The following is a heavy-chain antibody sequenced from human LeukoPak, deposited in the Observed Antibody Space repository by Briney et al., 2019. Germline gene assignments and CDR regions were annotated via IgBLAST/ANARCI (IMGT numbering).Heavy chain of an antibody. CDR1: GHTFTSYG. Sequence: ASVKVSCKASGHTFTSYGISWVRQAPGQGLEWMGWISAYNGNTNYAQKLQGRVTMTTDTSTSTAYMELRSLRSDDTAVYYCARDSYDFWGGGYYYYYYGMDVWGQGTTVTVSS. CDR2: ISAYNGNT. V-gene: IGHV1-18*01. D-gene: IGHD3-3*01. CDR3: ARDSYDFWGGGYYYYYYGMDV. J-gene: IGHJ6*02.